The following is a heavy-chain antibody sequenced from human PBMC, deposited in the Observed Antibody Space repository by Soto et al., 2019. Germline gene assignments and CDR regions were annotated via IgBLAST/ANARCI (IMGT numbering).Heavy chain of an antibody. J-gene: IGHJ6*02. D-gene: IGHD3-3*01. Sequence: SLRLSCAASGFTFSSYEMNWVRQAPGKGLEWVSYISSSGSTIYYADSVKGRFTISRDNAKNSLYLQMNSLRAEDTAVYYCARDGALRFLEWSRTSYGMDVWGQGTTVTVSS. CDR1: GFTFSSYE. CDR3: ARDGALRFLEWSRTSYGMDV. V-gene: IGHV3-48*03. CDR2: ISSSGSTI.